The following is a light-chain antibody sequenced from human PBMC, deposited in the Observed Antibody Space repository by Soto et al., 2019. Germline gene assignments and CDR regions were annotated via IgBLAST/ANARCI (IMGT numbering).Light chain of an antibody. CDR2: GAS. J-gene: IGKJ1*01. V-gene: IGKV3-20*01. CDR3: QQYGSSPGT. CDR1: QGVTSN. Sequence: EIVMTQSPATLSVSPGERATLSCRASQGVTSNLAWYQQKPGQAPRLLIYGASSRATGIPDRFSGSGSGTDFTLTISRLEPEDFAVYYCQQYGSSPGTFGQGTKVDIK.